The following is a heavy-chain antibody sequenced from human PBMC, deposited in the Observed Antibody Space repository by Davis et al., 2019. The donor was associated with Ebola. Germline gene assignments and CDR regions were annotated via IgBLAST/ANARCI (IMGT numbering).Heavy chain of an antibody. Sequence: ASVKVSCKASGYTFTSYGISWVRQAPGQGLEWMGWMNPNSGNTGYAQKFQGRVTMTRNTSISTAYMELSSLRSEDTAVYYCARDPSPIVGSGKSSFDYWGQGTLVTVSS. CDR2: MNPNSGNT. J-gene: IGHJ4*02. V-gene: IGHV1-8*02. CDR1: GYTFTSYG. CDR3: ARDPSPIVGSGKSSFDY. D-gene: IGHD3-10*01.